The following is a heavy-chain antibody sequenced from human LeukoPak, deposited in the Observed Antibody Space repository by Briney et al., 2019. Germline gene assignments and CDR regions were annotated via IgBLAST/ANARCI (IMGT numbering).Heavy chain of an antibody. D-gene: IGHD6-19*01. CDR1: GYTFTSYG. Sequence: ASVKVSCKASGYTFTSYGINWVRQAPGQGLEWMGWINPNSGGTNYAQKFQGRVTMTRDTSISTAYMELSRLRSDDTAVYYCARFSGWYRAEQFDYWGQGTLVTVSS. CDR2: INPNSGGT. CDR3: ARFSGWYRAEQFDY. J-gene: IGHJ4*02. V-gene: IGHV1-2*02.